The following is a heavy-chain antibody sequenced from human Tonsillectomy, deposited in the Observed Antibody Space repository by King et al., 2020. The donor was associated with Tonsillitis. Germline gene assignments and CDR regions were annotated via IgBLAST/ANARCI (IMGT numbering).Heavy chain of an antibody. V-gene: IGHV4-59*02. CDR2: IYNSGTT. J-gene: IGHJ5*02. Sequence: QLQESGPGLVKPSETLSLTCSVSGDSVSTYFWSWFRQPPGKGLQWIGYIYNSGTTRYNPSLKSRVTILVDTSKNQLSLKLTSVTAADTAVYYCASGRALDPWGQGTLVTVSS. CDR3: ASGRALDP. CDR1: GDSVSTYF.